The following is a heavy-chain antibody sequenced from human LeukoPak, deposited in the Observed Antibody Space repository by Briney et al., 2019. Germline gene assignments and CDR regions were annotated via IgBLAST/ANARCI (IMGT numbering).Heavy chain of an antibody. J-gene: IGHJ4*02. CDR1: GGSISSYY. D-gene: IGHD3-22*01. CDR2: IYYSGST. CDR3: ARAYYYDSSGYYYRLYYFDY. Sequence: SETLSLTCTVSGGSISSYYWGWIRQPPGKGLEWIGYIYYSGSTNYNPSLKSRVTISVDTSKNQFSLKLSSVTAADTAVYYCARAYYYDSSGYYYRLYYFDYWGQGTLVTVSS. V-gene: IGHV4-59*12.